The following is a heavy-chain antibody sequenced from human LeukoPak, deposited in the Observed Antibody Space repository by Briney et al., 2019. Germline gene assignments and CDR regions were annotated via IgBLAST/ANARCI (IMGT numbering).Heavy chain of an antibody. Sequence: SVKVSCKASGGTFSSYAISWVRQAPGQGLEWMGGIIPIFGTANYAQKFQGRVTITTDKSTSTAYMELSSLRSEDTAVYYCARGGYSYGYRDAFDIWGQGTMVTVSS. D-gene: IGHD5-18*01. CDR3: ARGGYSYGYRDAFDI. CDR2: IIPIFGTA. V-gene: IGHV1-69*05. J-gene: IGHJ3*02. CDR1: GGTFSSYA.